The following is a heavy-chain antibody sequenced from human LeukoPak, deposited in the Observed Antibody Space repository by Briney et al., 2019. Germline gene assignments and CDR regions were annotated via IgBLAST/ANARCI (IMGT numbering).Heavy chain of an antibody. J-gene: IGHJ6*02. CDR3: AKAVAATGHYYFGMDV. CDR1: GFTFSSSG. V-gene: IGHV3-33*06. D-gene: IGHD6-19*01. Sequence: GRSLRLSCTASGFTFSSSGMHWVRQAPGKGLEWVAVIWFDGSNKYYADSVKGRLTISRDNSKSTLYLQMNSLRAEDTAVYYCAKAVAATGHYYFGMDVWGQGATVTVSS. CDR2: IWFDGSNK.